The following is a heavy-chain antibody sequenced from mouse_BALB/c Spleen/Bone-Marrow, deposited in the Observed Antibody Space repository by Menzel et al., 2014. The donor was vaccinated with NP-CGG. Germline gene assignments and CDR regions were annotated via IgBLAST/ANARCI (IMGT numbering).Heavy chain of an antibody. V-gene: IGHV1S22*01. CDR3: TKGNYFFDY. Sequence: LQQSGSELVRPGASVKLSCKASGYTFINYWIHWVKQRPGQGLEWIGNFYPGSGTTNYDGKFKTKATLAVDTFSSTAYMQLSSLTSEDSAVYYCTKGNYFFDYWGQGTTLTVSS. CDR2: FYPGSGTT. D-gene: IGHD2-1*01. J-gene: IGHJ2*01. CDR1: GYTFINYW.